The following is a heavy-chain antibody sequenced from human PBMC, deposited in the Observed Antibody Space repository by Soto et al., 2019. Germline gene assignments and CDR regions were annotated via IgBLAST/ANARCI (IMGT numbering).Heavy chain of an antibody. CDR2: ISAYNGNT. Sequence: ASLNGSCKASGYTFTSYGISWVRQAPGQGLGGMGWISAYNGNTNDAQKLQGGVTRTTETSTSTAYMELRSLRSDDTAVYYCARPLYYDSSGEHPFDYWGQGTLVPVSS. CDR3: ARPLYYDSSGEHPFDY. J-gene: IGHJ4*02. D-gene: IGHD3-22*01. V-gene: IGHV1-18*04. CDR1: GYTFTSYG.